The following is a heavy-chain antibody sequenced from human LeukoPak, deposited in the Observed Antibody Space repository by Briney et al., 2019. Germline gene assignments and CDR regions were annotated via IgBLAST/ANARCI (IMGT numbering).Heavy chain of an antibody. J-gene: IGHJ4*02. CDR1: GFTLSNYG. Sequence: GGSLRLSCAASGFTLSNYGMHWVRQAPGKGLEWVAFIRYDGRNKYYADSVKGRFTISRDNSKNTLYLQMNSLRAEDTAVYYCARDWTTVTHFDYWGQGTLVTVSS. CDR3: ARDWTTVTHFDY. V-gene: IGHV3-30*02. CDR2: IRYDGRNK. D-gene: IGHD4-11*01.